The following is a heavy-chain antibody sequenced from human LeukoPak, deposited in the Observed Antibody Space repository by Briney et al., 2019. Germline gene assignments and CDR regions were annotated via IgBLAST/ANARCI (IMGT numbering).Heavy chain of an antibody. V-gene: IGHV4-4*07. CDR3: ARDPTTVTTIFDS. J-gene: IGHJ4*02. D-gene: IGHD4-17*01. CDR2: IYPGESIYASENT. Sequence: PSETLSLTCSVSGVSISAYYWSWIRQPAGKGLEWIGRIYPGESIYASENTNYNPSLKSRVSMSGDTSKNQVSLKLRSVTAADTAVCCARDPTTVTTIFDSWGQGTLVTVSS. CDR1: GVSISAYY.